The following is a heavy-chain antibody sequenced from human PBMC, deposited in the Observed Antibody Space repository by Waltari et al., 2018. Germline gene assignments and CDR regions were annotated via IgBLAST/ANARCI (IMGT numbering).Heavy chain of an antibody. CDR1: GTPIPCCKYH. V-gene: IGHV4-39*07. Sequence: HLQESGPGLVRPSGLLARTWCVSGTPIPCCKYHWAWNRLPPGQGPEWIGSIYSRGYPYVNPSLKGRVTISIDSSENQFSLKLTSMRAADTAVYFGARSDGYDWKYYFDYWGQGTLVTVSS. D-gene: IGHD1-1*01. J-gene: IGHJ4*02. CDR3: ARSDGYDWKYYFDY. CDR2: IYSRGYP.